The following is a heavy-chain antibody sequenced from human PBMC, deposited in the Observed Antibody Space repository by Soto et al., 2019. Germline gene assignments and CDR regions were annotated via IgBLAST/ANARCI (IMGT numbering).Heavy chain of an antibody. Sequence: PVKVSCKASGGTLSSDAMSCVRQDQGQGLEWMGGIIPIFGTANYAQKFQGRVTITADESTSTAYMELSSLRSEDTAVYYCARDSAGYSGYDWNHDAFDIWGQGTMVTVSS. CDR1: GGTLSSDA. J-gene: IGHJ3*02. D-gene: IGHD5-12*01. CDR2: IIPIFGTA. CDR3: ARDSAGYSGYDWNHDAFDI. V-gene: IGHV1-69*13.